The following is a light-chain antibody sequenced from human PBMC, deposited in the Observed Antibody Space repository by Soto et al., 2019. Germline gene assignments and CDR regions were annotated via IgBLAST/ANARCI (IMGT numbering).Light chain of an antibody. CDR3: QQFHNWPLT. CDR2: GAS. J-gene: IGKJ4*01. Sequence: EIVMTQSPATLSVSPGEGATLSCRASQSVNSKVAWYQQKSGQAPRLLIYGASTRASGTPARFSASGSGTEFTLTISSLQSADFAVYFCQQFHNWPLTFGGGTKVEIK. CDR1: QSVNSK. V-gene: IGKV3-15*01.